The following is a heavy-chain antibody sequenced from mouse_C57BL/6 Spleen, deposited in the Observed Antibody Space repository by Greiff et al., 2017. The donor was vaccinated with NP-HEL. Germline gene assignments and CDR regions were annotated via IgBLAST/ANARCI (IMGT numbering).Heavy chain of an antibody. D-gene: IGHD2-4*01. Sequence: QVQLQQSGPELVKPGASVKLSCKASGYTFTSYDINWVKQRPGQGLEWIGWIYPRDGSTKYNEKFKGKATLTVDTSSSTAYMELHSLTSEDSAVYFCARGPLNYDYDGGFAYWGQGTLVTVSA. CDR3: ARGPLNYDYDGGFAY. V-gene: IGHV1-85*01. J-gene: IGHJ3*01. CDR1: GYTFTSYD. CDR2: IYPRDGST.